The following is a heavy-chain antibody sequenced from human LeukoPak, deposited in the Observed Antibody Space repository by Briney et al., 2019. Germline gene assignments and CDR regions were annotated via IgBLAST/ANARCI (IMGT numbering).Heavy chain of an antibody. CDR3: AREEDYGSVSYYHFDY. V-gene: IGHV3-33*01. J-gene: IGHJ4*02. CDR2: IWYDGSNK. D-gene: IGHD3-10*01. Sequence: GRSLRLSCAASGFTFSSYGMHWVRQAPGKGLEWVAVIWYDGSNKYYADSVKGRFTISRDNPKNTLYLQMNSLRAEDTAVYYCAREEDYGSVSYYHFDYWGQGTLVTVSS. CDR1: GFTFSSYG.